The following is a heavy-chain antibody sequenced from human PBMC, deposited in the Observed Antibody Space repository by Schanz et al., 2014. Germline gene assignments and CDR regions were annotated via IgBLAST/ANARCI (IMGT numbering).Heavy chain of an antibody. J-gene: IGHJ4*02. D-gene: IGHD2-2*01. CDR1: GFTFSSYA. Sequence: VQLVESGGGVVQPGRSLRLSCAASGFTFSSYAMHWVRQAPGKGLGWVSAISGSGGDTYYADSVKGRFTISRDNSKNTLYLQMNSLRAEDTAVYYCERFQSPHQPFDYWGQGTLVTVSS. CDR2: ISGSGGDT. V-gene: IGHV3-23*04. CDR3: ERFQSPHQPFDY.